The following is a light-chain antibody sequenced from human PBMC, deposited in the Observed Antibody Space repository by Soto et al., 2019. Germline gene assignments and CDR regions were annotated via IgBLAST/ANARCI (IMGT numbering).Light chain of an antibody. Sequence: EIVLTQSPGTLSLSPGERATLSCRASQSVSSSYLAWYQQKPGLAPRLLIYGASSRVTGIPDRFSGSGSGTDFTLTISRLEPEDFAVYYCQQYGSSPETFGQGTKVEIK. J-gene: IGKJ1*01. V-gene: IGKV3-20*01. CDR3: QQYGSSPET. CDR2: GAS. CDR1: QSVSSSY.